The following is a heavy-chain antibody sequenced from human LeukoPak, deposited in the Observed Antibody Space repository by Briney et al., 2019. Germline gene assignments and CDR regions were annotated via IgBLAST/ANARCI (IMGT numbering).Heavy chain of an antibody. Sequence: SETLSLTCTVSGGSISSYYWSRIRQPPGKGLEWIGRIHITESTNYNPSLKSRVTLSQDTSKSQISLRLRSVTAADTAVYYCARDHIGLIPDYWGQGILVSVSS. J-gene: IGHJ4*02. V-gene: IGHV4-4*07. CDR3: ARDHIGLIPDY. D-gene: IGHD3-10*01. CDR1: GGSISSYY. CDR2: IHITEST.